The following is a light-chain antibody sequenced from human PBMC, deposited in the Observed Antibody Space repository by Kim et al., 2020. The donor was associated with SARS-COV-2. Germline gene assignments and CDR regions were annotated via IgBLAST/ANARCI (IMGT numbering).Light chain of an antibody. CDR2: GVS. CDR1: SSDVGAYNH. CDR3: SSYSSTSPKV. Sequence: GQSISISCTGTSSDVGAYNHVSWYQQHPGKAPKLMIYGVSNRPSGISNRFSGSKSGNTASLTISSLQAEDEADYYCSSYSSTSPKVFGGGTQLTVL. J-gene: IGLJ2*01. V-gene: IGLV2-14*03.